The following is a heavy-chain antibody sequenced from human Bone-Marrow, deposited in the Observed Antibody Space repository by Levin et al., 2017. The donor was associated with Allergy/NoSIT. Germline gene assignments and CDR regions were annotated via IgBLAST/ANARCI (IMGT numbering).Heavy chain of an antibody. V-gene: IGHV4-61*09. D-gene: IGHD3-10*01. J-gene: IGHJ2*01. Sequence: SSETLSLTCTVSGGSISSRLYYWSWIRQPAGKGLEWIGHIYNTGSTNYNPSLNSRVTISVDTSKNQLSLKLSSVTAADTAVYYCARKWGKVTMVRGVITTLWYFDLWGRGTLVTVSS. CDR1: GGSISSRLYY. CDR2: IYNTGST. CDR3: ARKWGKVTMVRGVITTLWYFDL.